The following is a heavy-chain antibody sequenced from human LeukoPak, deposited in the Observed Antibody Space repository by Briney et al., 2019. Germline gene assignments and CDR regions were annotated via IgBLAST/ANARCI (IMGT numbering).Heavy chain of an antibody. Sequence: SETLSLTCTVSGGSISSSSYYWGWIRQPPGKGLEWIGRIYYSGSTYYNPSLKSRVTISVDTSKNQFSLKLSSVTAADTAVYYCAIQRITMIVVVMDDAFDIWGQGTMVTVSS. V-gene: IGHV4-39*01. CDR3: AIQRITMIVVVMDDAFDI. D-gene: IGHD3-22*01. CDR2: IYYSGST. CDR1: GGSISSSSYY. J-gene: IGHJ3*02.